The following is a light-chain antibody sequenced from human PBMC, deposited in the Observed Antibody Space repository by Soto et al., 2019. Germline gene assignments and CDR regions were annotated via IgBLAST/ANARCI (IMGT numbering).Light chain of an antibody. CDR1: QGISTY. V-gene: IGKV1-6*01. Sequence: IQMSRSASSLSACVGDRVTVTCRASQGISTYLNWYQQKPGKAPKLLIYKASSLESGVPSRFSGGGSGTDFSLTISGLQPEDFATYYCLQDYNFRTFGQGTKVDIK. CDR3: LQDYNFRT. J-gene: IGKJ1*01. CDR2: KAS.